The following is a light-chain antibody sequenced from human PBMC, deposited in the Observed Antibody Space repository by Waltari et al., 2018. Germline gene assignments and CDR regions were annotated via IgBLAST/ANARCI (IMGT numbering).Light chain of an antibody. V-gene: IGKV3-20*01. CDR1: QSVSNNF. CDR3: QQFHTSPRT. CDR2: RAS. J-gene: IGKJ4*01. Sequence: IVLTQSPGTLSLSPGDRATLYCSASQSVSNNFLAWYQQRPGQTPRLLIYRASSRATGIPGRFSGSGSGTDFTLTITRLEPEDAAVYYCQQFHTSPRTFGGGTKVEVK.